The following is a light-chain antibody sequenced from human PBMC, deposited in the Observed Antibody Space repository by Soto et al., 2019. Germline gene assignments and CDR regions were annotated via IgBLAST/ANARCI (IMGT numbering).Light chain of an antibody. CDR3: QQRSNWPYLT. CDR2: DAS. CDR1: QSVSGY. Sequence: EIVLTQSPDTLSLSQGERATLSCSASQSVSGYLGWYQQTPGQAPRLLIHDASNRAYGVPARFRGSGSGTNFTLTIASLEPDDFAVYYCQQRSNWPYLTFGGGTRV. J-gene: IGKJ4*01. V-gene: IGKV3-11*01.